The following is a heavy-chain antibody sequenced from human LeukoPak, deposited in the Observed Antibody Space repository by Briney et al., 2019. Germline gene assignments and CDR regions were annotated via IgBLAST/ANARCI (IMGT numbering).Heavy chain of an antibody. CDR2: IYTSGST. V-gene: IGHV4-61*02. CDR1: GGSISSGSYY. D-gene: IGHD4-11*01. CDR3: ARETTSDYYYYMDV. Sequence: SETLSLTCTVSGGSISSGSYYGSWIRQPAGKGLEWIGRIYTSGSTNYNPSLKSRVTISVDTSKNQFSLKLSSVTAADTAVYYCARETTSDYYYYMDVWGKGTTVTISS. J-gene: IGHJ6*03.